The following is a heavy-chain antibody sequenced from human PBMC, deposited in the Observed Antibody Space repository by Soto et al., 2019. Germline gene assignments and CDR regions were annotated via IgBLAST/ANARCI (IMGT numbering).Heavy chain of an antibody. V-gene: IGHV1-69*01. CDR2: IIPIFRTT. D-gene: IGHD2-2*01. CDR3: ARDMIPAAPAYKYYAMDV. CDR1: GDTFSNYA. Sequence: HVQLVQSGAEVKKPGSSVKVSCKASGDTFSNYAISWVRQAPGQGLEWMGGIIPIFRTTDYAQNFQGRVTITADESTSTAYMELSSLRSEDTAVYFCARDMIPAAPAYKYYAMDVWGQWTPVTVSS. J-gene: IGHJ6*02.